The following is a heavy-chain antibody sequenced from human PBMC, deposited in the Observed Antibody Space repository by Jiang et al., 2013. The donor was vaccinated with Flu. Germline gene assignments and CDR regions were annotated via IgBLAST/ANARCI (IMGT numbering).Heavy chain of an antibody. CDR2: IDWDDDK. V-gene: IGHV2-70*11. Sequence: KPTQTLTLTCTFSGFSLSTSGVGVGWIRQPPGKALEWLARIDWDDDKYYSTSLKTRLTISKDTSKNQVVLTMTNMDPVDTATYYCARGSPAAAGANWFDPWGQGTLVTVSS. D-gene: IGHD6-13*01. CDR3: ARGSPAAAGANWFDP. J-gene: IGHJ5*02. CDR1: GFSLSTSGVG.